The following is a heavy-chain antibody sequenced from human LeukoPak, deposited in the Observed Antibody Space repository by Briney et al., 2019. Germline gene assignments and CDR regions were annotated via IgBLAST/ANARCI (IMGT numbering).Heavy chain of an antibody. J-gene: IGHJ6*03. Sequence: SQTLSLTCTVSGGSISSGAYYWSWIRQHPGKGLEWIGYISYSGSTYYNPSLKSRVTISVDKSKNQFSLKLTSVTAADTAVYYCARSVNGDSFYYYYMDVWGKGTTVTVSS. CDR3: ARSVNGDSFYYYYMDV. V-gene: IGHV4-31*03. D-gene: IGHD2-21*02. CDR2: ISYSGST. CDR1: GGSISSGAYY.